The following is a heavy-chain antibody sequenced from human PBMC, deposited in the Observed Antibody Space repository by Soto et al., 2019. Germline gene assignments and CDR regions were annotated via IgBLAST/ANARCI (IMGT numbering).Heavy chain of an antibody. J-gene: IGHJ6*02. Sequence: PGGSLRLSGAASGFTFSSYSMNWVRQAPGKGLEWVSSISSSSSYIYYADSVKGRFTISRDNAKNSLYLQMNSLRAEDTAVYYCARAHSYYDILTGYFYYYGMDVWGQGTTVTVSS. CDR1: GFTFSSYS. V-gene: IGHV3-21*01. D-gene: IGHD3-9*01. CDR2: ISSSSSYI. CDR3: ARAHSYYDILTGYFYYYGMDV.